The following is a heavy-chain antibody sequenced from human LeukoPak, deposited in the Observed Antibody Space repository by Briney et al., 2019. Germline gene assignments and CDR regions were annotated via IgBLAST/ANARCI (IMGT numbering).Heavy chain of an antibody. J-gene: IGHJ3*02. CDR3: ARDEYQLLLGDAFDI. CDR2: IRSSSSTI. Sequence: GGSLRLSCAASGFTFSSYSMNWVRQAPGKGLEWVSYIRSSSSTIYYADSVKGRFTISRDNAKNSLYLQMNSLRAEDTAVYYCARDEYQLLLGDAFDIWGQGTMVTVSS. D-gene: IGHD2-2*01. V-gene: IGHV3-48*01. CDR1: GFTFSSYS.